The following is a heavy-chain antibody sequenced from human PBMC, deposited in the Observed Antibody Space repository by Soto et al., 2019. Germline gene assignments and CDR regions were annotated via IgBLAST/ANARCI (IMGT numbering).Heavy chain of an antibody. J-gene: IGHJ3*02. CDR2: TRNKANSYTT. V-gene: IGHV3-72*01. CDR1: GFTFSDHY. CDR3: ARYCSGGSCPTDAFDI. Sequence: EVQLVESGGGLVQPGGSLRLSCAASGFTFSDHYMDWVRQAPGKGLEWVGRTRNKANSYTTEYPASVKGRFTISRDDSKNSLDVQMTSLKTEDTAVYYCARYCSGGSCPTDAFDIWGQGTMVTVSS. D-gene: IGHD2-15*01.